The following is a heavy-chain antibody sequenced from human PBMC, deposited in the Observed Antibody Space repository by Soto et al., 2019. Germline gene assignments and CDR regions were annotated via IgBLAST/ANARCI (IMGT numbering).Heavy chain of an antibody. V-gene: IGHV5-51*03. J-gene: IGHJ5*02. CDR1: GYDFNSHW. Sequence: EMQLVQSGAEERKPGDSLKISCKGSGYDFNSHWIGWVRQMPGQGLEWMGIIYPGDSDTRYNPSFHGRVTISANKSSSTPYLQSGTLEASDTAIYYCERLEATRITWVTGPYNWFDPWGEGTRVTVSS. CDR2: IYPGDSDT. D-gene: IGHD3-10*01. CDR3: ERLEATRITWVTGPYNWFDP.